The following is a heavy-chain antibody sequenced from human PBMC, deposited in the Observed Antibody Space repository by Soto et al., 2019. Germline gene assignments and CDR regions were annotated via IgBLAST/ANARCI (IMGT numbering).Heavy chain of an antibody. J-gene: IGHJ6*02. V-gene: IGHV4-39*01. D-gene: IGHD2-15*01. Sequence: XETLSLTCSVSGYSVTSSDYYWAWIRQPPGKGLEWIGSMFYSGLTYYNPSLKSRVTLSVDTSKNQFSVRLNSVTAADTAVYYCAPLSVSLSGPYGIHVWGQGTTVTVSS. CDR2: MFYSGLT. CDR1: GYSVTSSDYY. CDR3: APLSVSLSGPYGIHV.